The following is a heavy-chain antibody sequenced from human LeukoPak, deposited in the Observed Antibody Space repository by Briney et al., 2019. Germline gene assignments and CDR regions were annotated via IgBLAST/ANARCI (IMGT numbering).Heavy chain of an antibody. Sequence: ASVKVSCKASGYTFTSYYMHWVRQAPGQGLEWMGWINPNSGGTNYAQKFQGRVTMTRDTSISTAYMELSRLRSDDTAVYYCARGTRYYYDSSGYRKNWFDPWGQGTLVTVSS. CDR1: GYTFTSYY. CDR3: ARGTRYYYDSSGYRKNWFDP. V-gene: IGHV1-2*02. D-gene: IGHD3-22*01. CDR2: INPNSGGT. J-gene: IGHJ5*02.